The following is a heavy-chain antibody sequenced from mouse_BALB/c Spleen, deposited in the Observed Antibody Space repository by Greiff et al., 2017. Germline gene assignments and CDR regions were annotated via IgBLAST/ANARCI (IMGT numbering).Heavy chain of an antibody. D-gene: IGHD1-1*01. CDR2: IYPGDGDT. CDR3: ARSRGNYGTLYFDY. V-gene: IGHV1-80*01. CDR1: GYAFSSYW. J-gene: IGHJ2*01. Sequence: VQLQESGAELVRPGSSVKISCKASGYAFSSYWMNWVKQRPGQGLEWIGQIYPGDGDTNYNGKFKGKATLTADKSSSTAYMQLSSLTSEDSAIYFCARSRGNYGTLYFDYWGQGTTLTVSS.